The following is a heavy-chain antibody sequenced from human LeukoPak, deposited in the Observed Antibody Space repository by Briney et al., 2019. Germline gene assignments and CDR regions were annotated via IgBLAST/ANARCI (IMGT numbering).Heavy chain of an antibody. CDR2: INPNSGGT. V-gene: IGHV1-2*06. D-gene: IGHD4-17*01. CDR1: GYIFTDYY. J-gene: IGHJ4*02. Sequence: GASVKVSCKASGYIFTDYYMHWVRQAPGQELGWMGRINPNSGGTNYAQKFQGRVTMTRDTSISTAYMELSRLRSDDTAVYYCARDSYGDPGQDWGQGTLVTVSS. CDR3: ARDSYGDPGQD.